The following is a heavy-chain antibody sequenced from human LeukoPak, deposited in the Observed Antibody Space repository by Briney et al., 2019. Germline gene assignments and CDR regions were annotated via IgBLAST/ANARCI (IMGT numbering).Heavy chain of an antibody. Sequence: ASVTVSCTASGYTFSSYDSNWVRQAPGQGLEWMGWMNPNSGNTGYAQKFQGRVTMTKNTSISTGYMELSSLRSEDTSVYYCARGRGTEFFDYWGQGTLVTVSS. D-gene: IGHD3-10*01. V-gene: IGHV1-8*01. CDR3: ARGRGTEFFDY. CDR1: GYTFSSYD. CDR2: MNPNSGNT. J-gene: IGHJ4*02.